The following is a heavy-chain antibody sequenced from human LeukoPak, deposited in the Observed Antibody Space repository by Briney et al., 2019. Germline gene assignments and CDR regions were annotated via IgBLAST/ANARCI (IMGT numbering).Heavy chain of an antibody. J-gene: IGHJ4*02. CDR3: ARWYYYDTSGSPDY. CDR2: INSDGSST. D-gene: IGHD3-22*01. CDR1: GFMFSSYW. Sequence: GGSLRLSCVASGFMFSSYWMNWVRQAPGKGLVWVSRINSDGSSTSYADSVKGRFTISRDNAKNTLFLQMNSLRAEDTAVYYCARWYYYDTSGSPDYWGQGTLVTVSS. V-gene: IGHV3-74*01.